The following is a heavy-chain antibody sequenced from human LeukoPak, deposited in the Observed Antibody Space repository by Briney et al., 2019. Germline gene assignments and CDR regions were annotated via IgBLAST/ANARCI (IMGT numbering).Heavy chain of an antibody. CDR1: GFTFSGYS. V-gene: IGHV3-21*01. D-gene: IGHD3-10*01. Sequence: GGSLRLTCAASGFTFSGYSMIWVRQAPGKGLEWVSSISGSSSYIYYADSLKGRFTMSRDNAKNSLYLQMNSLRAEDTAVYYCARSWFGEFFDYWGQGTLVTVSS. CDR2: ISGSSSYI. CDR3: ARSWFGEFFDY. J-gene: IGHJ4*02.